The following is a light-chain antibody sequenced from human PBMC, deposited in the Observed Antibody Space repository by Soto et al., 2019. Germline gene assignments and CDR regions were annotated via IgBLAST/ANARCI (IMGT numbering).Light chain of an antibody. Sequence: QSVLTQPASVSGSPGQSITISCTGTSSDVGGYNYVSWYQQHPGKAPKLMIYEVSNRPSGVSNRFSGSKSGNTASLTISGFQAEYEDEYYCSSYTSSSTRVFGGGTKLTAL. J-gene: IGLJ3*02. CDR2: EVS. CDR3: SSYTSSSTRV. V-gene: IGLV2-14*01. CDR1: SSDVGGYNY.